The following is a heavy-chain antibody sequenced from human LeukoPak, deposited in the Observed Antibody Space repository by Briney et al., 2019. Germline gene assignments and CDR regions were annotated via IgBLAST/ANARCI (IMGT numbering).Heavy chain of an antibody. D-gene: IGHD5-18*01. Sequence: GASVKVSCKVSGYTLTELSMHWVRQAPGKGLEWMGGFDPEDGETIYAQKFQGRVTMTEDTSTDTAYMELSSLRSEDTAVYYCATPFVDTAMVREVYYGMDVWGQGTTVTVSS. CDR3: ATPFVDTAMVREVYYGMDV. CDR1: GYTLTELS. J-gene: IGHJ6*02. V-gene: IGHV1-24*01. CDR2: FDPEDGET.